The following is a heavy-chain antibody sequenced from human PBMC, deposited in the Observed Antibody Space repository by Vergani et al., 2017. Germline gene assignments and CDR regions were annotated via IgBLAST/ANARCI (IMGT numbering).Heavy chain of an antibody. J-gene: IGHJ4*02. CDR2: INPSGGHT. V-gene: IGHV1-46*03. CDR1: GYTFSNYY. D-gene: IGHD3-9*01. CDR3: ARGDYGILTGYRY. Sequence: QVQVVQSGAEVKKSGASVKVSCKTSGYTFSNYYMHWVRQAPGQGLEWMGIINPSGGHTNYAQKFQGRVTMTRDTSTSTVYMELSSLRSEDTAIYYCARGDYGILTGYRYWGQGTLDPVS.